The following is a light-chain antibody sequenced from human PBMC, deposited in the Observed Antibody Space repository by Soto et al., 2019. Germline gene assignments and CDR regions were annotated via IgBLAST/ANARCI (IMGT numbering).Light chain of an antibody. V-gene: IGKV3-11*01. Sequence: EIVMTQSPATLSLAPGNRAAVSCRASQSVDSYLAWYQQKPGQAPRLLIYDASNRATGIPARFSGSGSATDFTLTISNLEPEDFAVYYCHQRSNWPLTFGGGTKVDIK. J-gene: IGKJ4*01. CDR1: QSVDSY. CDR3: HQRSNWPLT. CDR2: DAS.